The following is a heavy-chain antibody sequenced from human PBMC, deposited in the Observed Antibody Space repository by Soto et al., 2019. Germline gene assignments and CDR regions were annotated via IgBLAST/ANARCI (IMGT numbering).Heavy chain of an antibody. J-gene: IGHJ6*02. CDR1: GGSISSSSYY. CDR2: IYYSGST. Sequence: SETLSLTCTVSGGSISSSSYYWGWIRQPPGKGLEWIGSIYYSGSTYYNPSLKSRVTISVDTSKNQFSLKLSFVTAADTAVYYCARRAYDFWSGYSLDYYYGMDVWGQGTTVTVSS. V-gene: IGHV4-39*01. CDR3: ARRAYDFWSGYSLDYYYGMDV. D-gene: IGHD3-3*01.